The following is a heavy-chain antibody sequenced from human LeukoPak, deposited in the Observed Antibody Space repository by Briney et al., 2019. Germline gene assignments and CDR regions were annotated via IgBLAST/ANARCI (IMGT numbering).Heavy chain of an antibody. Sequence: SSETLSLTCTVSGGSISSSSYYWGWIRQPPGKGLEWIGSIYYSGSTYYNPSLKSRVTISVDTSKNQFSLKLSSVTAADTAVYYCARDPAFDIWGQGTMVTVSS. CDR3: ARDPAFDI. J-gene: IGHJ3*02. CDR2: IYYSGST. CDR1: GGSISSSSYY. V-gene: IGHV4-39*02.